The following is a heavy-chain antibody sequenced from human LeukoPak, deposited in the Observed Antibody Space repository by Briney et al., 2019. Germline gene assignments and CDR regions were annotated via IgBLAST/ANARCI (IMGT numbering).Heavy chain of an antibody. CDR1: GFTVSSNY. J-gene: IGHJ4*02. D-gene: IGHD3-22*01. CDR3: ARDLYDSSGYSPPSDY. Sequence: HPGGSLRLSCAASGFTVSSNYMSWVRQAPGKGLEWASVIYSGGSTYYADSVKGRFTISRDNSKNTLYLQMNSLRAEDTAVYYCARDLYDSSGYSPPSDYWGQGTLVTVSS. V-gene: IGHV3-66*01. CDR2: IYSGGST.